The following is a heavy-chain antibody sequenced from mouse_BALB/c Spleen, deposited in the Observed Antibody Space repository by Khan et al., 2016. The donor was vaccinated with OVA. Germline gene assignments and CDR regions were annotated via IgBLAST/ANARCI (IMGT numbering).Heavy chain of an antibody. Sequence: VQLKESGAELVRPGALVKLSCKASGFNIKDYYIHWVKQRPEQGLEWIGWIDPENGNTIYDPKFKGKANITADTSSNTAYLHFSSLTSEDTAVYYGARAGYSPGFAYWGQGTLVTVSA. V-gene: IGHV14-1*02. J-gene: IGHJ3*01. CDR3: ARAGYSPGFAY. CDR1: GFNIKDYY. CDR2: IDPENGNT. D-gene: IGHD2-3*01.